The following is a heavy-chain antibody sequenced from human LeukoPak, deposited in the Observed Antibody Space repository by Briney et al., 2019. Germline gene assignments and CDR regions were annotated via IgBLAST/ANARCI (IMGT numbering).Heavy chain of an antibody. V-gene: IGHV4-59*01. CDR3: ARAYNYGSGSYSAFPY. D-gene: IGHD3-10*01. Sequence: SETLPLTCTVSGGSISSYFWSWIRQPPGKGLEWIGYIYYSGSTNYNYNPSLKSRVTLSVDTSKNHFSLKLSSVTAADTAVYYCARAYNYGSGSYSAFPYWGQGTLVTVSS. CDR1: GGSISSYF. J-gene: IGHJ4*02. CDR2: IYYSGST.